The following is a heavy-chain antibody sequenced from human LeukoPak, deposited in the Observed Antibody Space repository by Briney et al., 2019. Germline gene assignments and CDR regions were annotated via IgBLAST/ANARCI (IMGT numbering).Heavy chain of an antibody. D-gene: IGHD3-22*01. J-gene: IGHJ4*02. CDR1: GYTFTSYD. CDR3: ARGLGVNSGCYVDY. CDR2: MNPNSANT. V-gene: IGHV1-8*01. Sequence: ASVKVSCKASGYTFTSYDINWVRQAPGQGLEWMGWMNPNSANTGYALKFQGRVTMTRNTSISTAYMELSSLTSEDTAVYYCARGLGVNSGCYVDYWGQGTLVTVSS.